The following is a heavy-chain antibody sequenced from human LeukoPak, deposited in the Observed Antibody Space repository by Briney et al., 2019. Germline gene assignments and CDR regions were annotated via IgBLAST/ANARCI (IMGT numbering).Heavy chain of an antibody. D-gene: IGHD4-17*01. J-gene: IGHJ4*02. V-gene: IGHV3-9*01. CDR1: GFTFDDYA. CDR3: AKVGPGYGDYDRVYFDY. CDR2: NSWNSGSI. Sequence: GRSLRLSCEASGFTFDDYAMHWVRQAPGKGLEWVSGNSWNSGSIGYADSVKGRFTISRDNAKNSLYLQMNSLRAEDTALYYCAKVGPGYGDYDRVYFDYWGQGTLVTVSS.